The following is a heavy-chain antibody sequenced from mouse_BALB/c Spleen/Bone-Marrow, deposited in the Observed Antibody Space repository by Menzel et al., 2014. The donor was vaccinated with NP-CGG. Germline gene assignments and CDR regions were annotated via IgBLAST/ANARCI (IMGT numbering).Heavy chain of an antibody. J-gene: IGHJ2*01. Sequence: VKLQESGAELVRPGASVKLSCKASGYTFTSYWINWVKQRPGQGFEWIGNIYPSDSYTNYNQKFKDKATLTVDKSSSTAYMQLSSPTSEDSAVYYCTREGYYGSSYVDYWGQGTTLTVSS. CDR1: GYTFTSYW. D-gene: IGHD1-1*01. V-gene: IGHV1-69*02. CDR2: IYPSDSYT. CDR3: TREGYYGSSYVDY.